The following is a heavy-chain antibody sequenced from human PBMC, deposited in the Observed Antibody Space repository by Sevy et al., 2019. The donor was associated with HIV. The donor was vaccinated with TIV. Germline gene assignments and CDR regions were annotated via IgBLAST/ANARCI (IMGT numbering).Heavy chain of an antibody. V-gene: IGHV3-30*02. CDR1: GFDFRNYG. CDR3: VKGPHREVTTSYAMDV. J-gene: IGHJ6*02. D-gene: IGHD4-17*01. CDR2: IRYDGSTT. Sequence: GGSLRLSCTASGFDFRNYGMHWVRQAPDKGLQWLTFIRYDGSTTYYADSVRGRFTISRDNSKNTLFLQMNSLRREDTAVYYCVKGPHREVTTSYAMDVWGQGTTVTVSS.